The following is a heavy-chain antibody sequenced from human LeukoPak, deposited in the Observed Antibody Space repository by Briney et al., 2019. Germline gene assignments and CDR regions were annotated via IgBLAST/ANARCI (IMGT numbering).Heavy chain of an antibody. CDR2: INSDGSST. V-gene: IGHV3-74*01. CDR1: GFTLSGYW. Sequence: PGGSLRLSCAASGFTLSGYWMHWIRQVPGKGLVWVSDINSDGSSTSYANSVKGRFTISRDNAKNKVYLQMTNLRAEDTAVYCCVRRSTFYSGSGSYPHFDSWGRGTLVTVSS. CDR3: VRRSTFYSGSGSYPHFDS. D-gene: IGHD3-10*01. J-gene: IGHJ4*02.